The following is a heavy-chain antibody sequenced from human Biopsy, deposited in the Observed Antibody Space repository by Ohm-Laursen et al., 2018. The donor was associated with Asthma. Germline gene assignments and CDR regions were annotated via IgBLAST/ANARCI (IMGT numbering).Heavy chain of an antibody. CDR2: ISKDASTQ. J-gene: IGHJ3*02. CDR1: GFTFGNFW. V-gene: IGHV3-30*03. CDR3: VRDGTDDAFDI. D-gene: IGHD1-1*01. Sequence: SLRLSCAASGFTFGNFWMSWARQTPGKGLEWVGAISKDASTQDYADSVKGRFTMARDNSKNTLDLQMNSLREEDTAVYYCVRDGTDDAFDIWGQGTVVSVSS.